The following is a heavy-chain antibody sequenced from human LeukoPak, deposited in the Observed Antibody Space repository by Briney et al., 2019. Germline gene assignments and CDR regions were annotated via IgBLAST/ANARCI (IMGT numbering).Heavy chain of an antibody. CDR1: GFTFTSYA. Sequence: PGGSLRLSCAASGFTFTSYAMSWVRQAPGKGLEWVSAVTGSGGASYYADSVKGRFTISKDNSKNTLFLQTNSLRAEDTAVYYCVKDSNRLVGPTTFDYWGRGTLVTVSS. V-gene: IGHV3-23*01. CDR2: VTGSGGAS. J-gene: IGHJ4*02. CDR3: VKDSNRLVGPTTFDY. D-gene: IGHD1-26*01.